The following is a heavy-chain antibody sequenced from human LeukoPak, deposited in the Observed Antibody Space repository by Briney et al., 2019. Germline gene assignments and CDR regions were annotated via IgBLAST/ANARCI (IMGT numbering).Heavy chain of an antibody. D-gene: IGHD2-21*01. J-gene: IGHJ4*02. Sequence: ASVKVSCKASGGTFSSYAISWVRQAPGQGLEWMGGIIPIFGTANYAQKFQGRVTITTDESTSTAYMELSSLRSEDTAVYYCARDVAKKFTFDYWGQGTLVTVSS. CDR3: ARDVAKKFTFDY. V-gene: IGHV1-69*05. CDR2: IIPIFGTA. CDR1: GGTFSSYA.